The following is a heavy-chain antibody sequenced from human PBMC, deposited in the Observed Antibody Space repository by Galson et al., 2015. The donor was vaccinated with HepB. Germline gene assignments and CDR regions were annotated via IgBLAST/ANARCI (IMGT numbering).Heavy chain of an antibody. D-gene: IGHD1-7*01. V-gene: IGHV3-33*08. CDR2: IWHDEIEK. CDR3: ARGGNNWNYRAYCGP. J-gene: IGHJ5*02. CDR1: GFTFSKYG. Sequence: SLRLSCAASGFTFSKYGMHWVRQAPGKGLEWVAVIWHDEIEKYYTDSVKGRFTISRDNSKNTVYLQINSLRVEDTAVYYCARGGNNWNYRAYCGPWGKGTLVTGSA.